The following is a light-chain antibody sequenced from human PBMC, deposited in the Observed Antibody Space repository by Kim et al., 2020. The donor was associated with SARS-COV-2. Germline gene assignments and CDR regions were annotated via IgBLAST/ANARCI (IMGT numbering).Light chain of an antibody. Sequence: VSPGQTATITCSGETLDVKFTSWYQQKPGQSPVLVIYQDSKRPSGISERFSGSNSGNTATLTISGTQTIDEAEYYCQAWDSSTGYVFGIGTKVTVL. CDR2: QDS. V-gene: IGLV3-1*01. CDR3: QAWDSSTGYV. CDR1: TLDVKF. J-gene: IGLJ1*01.